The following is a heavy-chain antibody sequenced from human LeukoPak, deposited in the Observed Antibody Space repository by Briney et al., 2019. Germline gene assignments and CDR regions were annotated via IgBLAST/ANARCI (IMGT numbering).Heavy chain of an antibody. CDR2: ISGSGGST. CDR3: AKVARLLWFGELLFLDY. Sequence: GGSLRLSCAASGFTFSSYAMSWVRQAPGKGLEWVSAISGSGGSTYYADSVKGRFTISRDNSKNALYLQMNSLRAEDTAVYYCAKVARLLWFGELLFLDYWGQGTLVTVSS. V-gene: IGHV3-23*01. D-gene: IGHD3-10*01. J-gene: IGHJ4*02. CDR1: GFTFSSYA.